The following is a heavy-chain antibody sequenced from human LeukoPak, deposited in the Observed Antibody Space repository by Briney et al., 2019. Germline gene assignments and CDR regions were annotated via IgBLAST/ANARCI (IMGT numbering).Heavy chain of an antibody. CDR2: IYTSGST. CDR1: SESFNDYF. D-gene: IGHD3-10*01. V-gene: IGHV4-59*10. J-gene: IGHJ5*02. Sequence: SETLSLNCAVYSESFNDYFCIWIRQPAGKGLEWIGRIYTSGSTNYNPSLKSRVTISVDTSKNQFSLKLSSVTAADTAVYYCARAGLFYYGSGSYRWFDPWGQGTLVTVSS. CDR3: ARAGLFYYGSGSYRWFDP.